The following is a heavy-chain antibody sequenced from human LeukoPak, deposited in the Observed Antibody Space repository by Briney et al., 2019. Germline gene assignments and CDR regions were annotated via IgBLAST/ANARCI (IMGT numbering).Heavy chain of an antibody. CDR1: GFTFSSYA. D-gene: IGHD3-10*01. J-gene: IGHJ4*02. CDR2: ITGSGCST. Sequence: PGGSLRLSCAASGFTFSSYAMSWVRQAPRKGREWVSGITGSGCSTYYADPVKGRFTISRDNSKSTLSLQMNSLRAEDTAVYYCAKSRSSGSYCIDYWGQGTLVTVSS. CDR3: AKSRSSGSYCIDY. V-gene: IGHV3-23*01.